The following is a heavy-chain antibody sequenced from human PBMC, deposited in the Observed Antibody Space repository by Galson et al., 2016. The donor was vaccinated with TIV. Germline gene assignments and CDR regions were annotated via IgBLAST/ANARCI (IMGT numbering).Heavy chain of an antibody. CDR3: AKDYVRLIPGTGTFDI. D-gene: IGHD3-10*02. CDR1: GFTFSSYV. CDR2: ISGSGIST. Sequence: SLRLSCAASGFTFSSYVMTWVRQAPGKGLEWVSSISGSGISTYYAESVKGRFTISRDNSKNTLFLQMNSLRVEDTAVYYCAKDYVRLIPGTGTFDIWGQGIMVTVSS. J-gene: IGHJ3*02. V-gene: IGHV3-23*01.